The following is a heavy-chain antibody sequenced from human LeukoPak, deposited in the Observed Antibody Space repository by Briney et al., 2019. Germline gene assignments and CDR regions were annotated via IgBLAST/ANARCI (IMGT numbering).Heavy chain of an antibody. CDR3: AKRSGYTTGWFFDF. V-gene: IGHV3-7*05. Sequence: GGSLRLSCSASGFTFSRFWMSWVRQAPGKGLEYVALIKQGGSEIFHMDSVKGRFTISRDDATNSLYLQMNSLRAEDTAVFYCAKRSGYTTGWFFDFWGQGTLVTVSS. CDR2: IKQGGSEI. J-gene: IGHJ4*02. D-gene: IGHD6-19*01. CDR1: GFTFSRFW.